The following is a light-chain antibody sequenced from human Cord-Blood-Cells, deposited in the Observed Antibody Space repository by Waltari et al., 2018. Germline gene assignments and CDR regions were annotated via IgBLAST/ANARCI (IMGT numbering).Light chain of an antibody. V-gene: IGKV3-11*01. CDR3: QQRSNWT. Sequence: EIVFTQSPATLSLSPGESATLSRRASQRVSSDLAWYQQKPGQPPRLLIYDAANGATGIPARFSGRGSGTDFTLTISSLEPEDFAVYYCQQRSNWTFGQGTKVEIK. J-gene: IGKJ1*01. CDR1: QRVSSD. CDR2: DAA.